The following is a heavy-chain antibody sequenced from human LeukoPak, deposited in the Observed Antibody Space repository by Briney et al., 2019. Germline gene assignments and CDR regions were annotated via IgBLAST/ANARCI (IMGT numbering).Heavy chain of an antibody. Sequence: SETLSLTCAVSGVSITNYHWSWIRQAAGKGLEWIGRLYTTGSTNYNPSLKSRVTMSVNPSKNQVSLRLTSVTAADTAVYYCARVHDFNWFDPWGQGTQVTVSS. J-gene: IGHJ5*02. CDR3: ARVHDFNWFDP. D-gene: IGHD2-21*02. V-gene: IGHV4-4*07. CDR1: GVSITNYH. CDR2: LYTTGST.